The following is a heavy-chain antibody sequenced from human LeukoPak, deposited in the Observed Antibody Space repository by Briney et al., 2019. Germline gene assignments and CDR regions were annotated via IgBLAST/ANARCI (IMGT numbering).Heavy chain of an antibody. D-gene: IGHD3-16*01. CDR1: GYTFTAYG. V-gene: IGHV1-18*01. CDR3: SRDDGPFGGVRFDH. Sequence: ASVKVSCKASGYTFTAYGISWVRQAPGQGLEWMGWISANNGNTNYAQKVQGRVTMTRVTSTSTAYMELRSLRYDDTAVYYCSRDDGPFGGVRFDHWGQGTLVTVSS. CDR2: ISANNGNT. J-gene: IGHJ4*02.